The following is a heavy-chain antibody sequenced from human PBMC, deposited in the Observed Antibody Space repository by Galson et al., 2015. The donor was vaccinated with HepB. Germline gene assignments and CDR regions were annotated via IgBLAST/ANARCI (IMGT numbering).Heavy chain of an antibody. J-gene: IGHJ4*02. V-gene: IGHV3-23*01. CDR2: ITAGGRT. Sequence: SLRLSCAASGFRFRSYTMSWVRQAPGKGLQWVSTITAGGRTTYAESVTGRFTVSRDNSNNGVYLQMNSLTVADTAIYYCAKGTERRLTTMTSHNYLDHWGRGALVTVSS. CDR1: GFRFRSYT. CDR3: AKGTERRLTTMTSHNYLDH. D-gene: IGHD2-2*01.